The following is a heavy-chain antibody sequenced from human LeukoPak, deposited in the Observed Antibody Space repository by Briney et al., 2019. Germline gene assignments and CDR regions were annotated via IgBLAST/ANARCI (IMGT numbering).Heavy chain of an antibody. J-gene: IGHJ3*02. CDR3: ASGYDRVGWGAFDI. V-gene: IGHV3-11*01. D-gene: IGHD3-22*01. Sequence: GGSLRLSCAASGFTFSDYYKSWIRQAPGKGLEWVSYISSGASTIYYADSVKGRFTISRDNAKNSLCLQMNSLRAEDTAVYYCASGYDRVGWGAFDIWGQGTMVTVSS. CDR1: GFTFSDYY. CDR2: ISSGASTI.